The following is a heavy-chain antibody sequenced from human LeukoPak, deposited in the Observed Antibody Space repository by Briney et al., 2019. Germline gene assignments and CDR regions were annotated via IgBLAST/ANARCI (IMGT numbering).Heavy chain of an antibody. CDR2: MNPNSGNT. V-gene: IGHV1-8*01. CDR3: ARGPQWRGDSYYMDV. Sequence: GASVKVSCKGSGYTFTNFDINWVRQAPGQGLEWMGWMNPNSGNTGSAQKLQGRVTMTMNTSISTAYMELSSLRSEDTAVYYCARGPQWRGDSYYMDVWGRGTTVTVSS. D-gene: IGHD6-19*01. CDR1: GYTFTNFD. J-gene: IGHJ6*03.